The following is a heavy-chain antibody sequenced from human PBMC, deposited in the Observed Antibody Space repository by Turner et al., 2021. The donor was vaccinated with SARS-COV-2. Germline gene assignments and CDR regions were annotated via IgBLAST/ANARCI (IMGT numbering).Heavy chain of an antibody. Sequence: EVQLVESGGGLVKPGGSLGPSCAALGFTVSSNYMSWVRQAPGKGLEWVSVIYSGGSTYYADSVKGRFTISRDNSKNTLYLQMNSLRAEDTAVYYCARGHSSGWHQSGAFDIWGQGTMVTVSS. CDR3: ARGHSSGWHQSGAFDI. CDR2: IYSGGST. CDR1: GFTVSSNY. D-gene: IGHD6-19*01. V-gene: IGHV3-53*01. J-gene: IGHJ3*02.